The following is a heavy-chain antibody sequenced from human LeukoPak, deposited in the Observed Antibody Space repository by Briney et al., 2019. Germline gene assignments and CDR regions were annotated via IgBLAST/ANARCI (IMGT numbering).Heavy chain of an antibody. D-gene: IGHD6-19*01. CDR1: GGSISSYY. J-gene: IGHJ4*02. CDR3: ARDRSSGWTTLGY. CDR2: IYTSGTT. V-gene: IGHV4-4*07. Sequence: SETLSLTCTVSGGSISSYYWSWIRQPAGKGLEWIGRIYTSGTTNYNPSLKRRVTMSVDTSKNQFSLQLSSVTAADTAVYYCARDRSSGWTTLGYWGQGTLVTVSS.